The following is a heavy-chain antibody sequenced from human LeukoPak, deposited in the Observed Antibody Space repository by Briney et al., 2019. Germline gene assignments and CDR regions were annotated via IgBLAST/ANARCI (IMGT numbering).Heavy chain of an antibody. J-gene: IGHJ4*02. Sequence: GSLRLSCAASGFTFSSYPMHWVRQAPGKGLEWVAVISYDGSNKYYADSVKGRFTISRDNSKNTLYLQMNSLRAEDTAVYYCARDFRSAFDYWGQGTLVTVSS. CDR2: ISYDGSNK. CDR1: GFTFSSYP. D-gene: IGHD6-25*01. CDR3: ARDFRSAFDY. V-gene: IGHV3-30*01.